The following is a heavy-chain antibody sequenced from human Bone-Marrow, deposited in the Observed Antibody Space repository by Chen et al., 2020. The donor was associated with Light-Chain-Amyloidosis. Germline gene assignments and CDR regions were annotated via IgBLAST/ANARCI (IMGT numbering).Heavy chain of an antibody. CDR3: AKSRQFYYEERFDP. V-gene: IGHV3-23*01. Sequence: QLLESGGGLAHPGGSLRLSCAASGFTFGNSAMAWVRQAPGKGLAWVSGMLGYCGTTYYADSVRGRFSISRDNSKNMLFLQMNNLRVEDTAVYYCAKSRQFYYEERFDPWGQGTLVTVAS. CDR2: MLGYCGTT. D-gene: IGHD3-16*01. CDR1: GFTFGNSA. J-gene: IGHJ5*02.